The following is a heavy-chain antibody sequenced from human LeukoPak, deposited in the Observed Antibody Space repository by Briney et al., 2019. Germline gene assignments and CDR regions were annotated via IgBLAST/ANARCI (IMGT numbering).Heavy chain of an antibody. CDR1: GYTFTYYG. CDR3: ARDSSVGDYAWWFDP. J-gene: IGHJ5*02. CDR2: INPSGSST. V-gene: IGHV1-46*01. Sequence: ASVKVSCKASGYTFTYYGLNWVRQAPGQGLEWMGLINPSGSSTIYAQKFQGRVTMTRDMSTSTDYMELSSLRSEDTAVYYCARDSSVGDYAWWFDPWGQGTLVTVSS. D-gene: IGHD1-26*01.